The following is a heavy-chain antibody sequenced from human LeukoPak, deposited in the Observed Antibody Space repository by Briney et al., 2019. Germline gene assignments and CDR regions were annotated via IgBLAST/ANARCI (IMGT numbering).Heavy chain of an antibody. CDR2: ISSSSSYT. Sequence: PGGSLRLSCAASGFTFSDYYMSWIRQAPGKGLEWVSYISSSSSYTNYADSVKGRFPISRDNAKNSLYLQMNSLRAEDTAVYYCARFYYGSGNPTYWGQGTLVTVSS. D-gene: IGHD3-10*01. V-gene: IGHV3-11*06. CDR1: GFTFSDYY. J-gene: IGHJ4*02. CDR3: ARFYYGSGNPTY.